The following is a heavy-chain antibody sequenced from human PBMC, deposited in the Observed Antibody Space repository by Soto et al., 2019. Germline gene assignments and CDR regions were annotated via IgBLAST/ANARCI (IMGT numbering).Heavy chain of an antibody. Sequence: PSETLSLTCTVSGGSLTSEGYYWSWIRQLPGKGLEWIGYIYYSGSIFYNPFLKSRASISAHSSKRQFSLKLSSVTAADTAVYYCARSRLWEQHFESWGQGILVTVSS. D-gene: IGHD1-26*01. J-gene: IGHJ1*01. CDR1: GGSLTSEGYY. CDR3: ARSRLWEQHFES. V-gene: IGHV4-31*03. CDR2: IYYSGSI.